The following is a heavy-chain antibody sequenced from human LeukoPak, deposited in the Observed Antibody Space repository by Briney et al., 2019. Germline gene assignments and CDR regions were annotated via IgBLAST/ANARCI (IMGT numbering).Heavy chain of an antibody. D-gene: IGHD3-22*01. CDR3: AKDLPKYYYDSSGYYPQY. Sequence: PGGSLRLSCAASGFTFSSYAMSWVRQAPGKGLEWVSAISGSGGSTYYADSVKGRFTISRDNSKNTLYLQMNSLRAEDTAVYYCAKDLPKYYYDSSGYYPQYWGQGTLVTVSS. CDR1: GFTFSSYA. V-gene: IGHV3-23*01. CDR2: ISGSGGST. J-gene: IGHJ4*02.